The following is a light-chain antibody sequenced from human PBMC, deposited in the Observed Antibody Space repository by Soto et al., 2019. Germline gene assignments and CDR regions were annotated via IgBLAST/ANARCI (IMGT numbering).Light chain of an antibody. V-gene: IGKV3-20*01. J-gene: IGKJ1*01. CDR1: QSFSSSY. CDR2: ATS. Sequence: DIELTQSPCTLSLSPGDRVTLSCRASQSFSSSYLAWYQQKPGQAPRLLIYATSSRATGIPDRFSGSGSQTDFTLTIISLEPEDFAVYYCQQYGTSPRTFGQGTKVDIK. CDR3: QQYGTSPRT.